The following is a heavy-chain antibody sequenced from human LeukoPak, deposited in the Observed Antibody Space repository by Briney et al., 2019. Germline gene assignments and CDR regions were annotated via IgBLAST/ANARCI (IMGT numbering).Heavy chain of an antibody. Sequence: GGSLRLSCAASGFTFGIYAMNWVRQAPGQGLEWVSAISGSGLRTYYAASVKGRFTISRDNSNNTLYLRMNDLRADDTAVYYCAKDPASITTLPGWFDSWGLGTLVTVSS. J-gene: IGHJ5*01. D-gene: IGHD3-10*01. CDR3: AKDPASITTLPGWFDS. CDR1: GFTFGIYA. CDR2: ISGSGLRT. V-gene: IGHV3-23*01.